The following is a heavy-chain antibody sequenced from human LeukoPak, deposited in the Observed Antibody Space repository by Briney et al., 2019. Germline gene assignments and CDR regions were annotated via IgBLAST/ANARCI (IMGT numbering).Heavy chain of an antibody. CDR3: AKRPENCSSTSCYYYYYYMDV. J-gene: IGHJ6*03. CDR2: IDTKGTRT. Sequence: GGSLRLSCAASGFILSNYAMTWVRQAPGKGLQWVSGIDTKGTRTYYADSVKGRFSISRDNSKSTLFLQMNSLRAEDTAVYYCAKRPENCSSTSCYYYYYYMDVWGKGTTVTVSS. CDR1: GFILSNYA. V-gene: IGHV3-23*05. D-gene: IGHD2-2*01.